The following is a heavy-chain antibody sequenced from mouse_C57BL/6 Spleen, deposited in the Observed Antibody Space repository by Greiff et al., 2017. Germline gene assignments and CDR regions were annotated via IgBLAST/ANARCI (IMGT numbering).Heavy chain of an antibody. D-gene: IGHD1-1*01. CDR2: INPNYGTT. CDR3: AIITTVVAPGAMDY. CDR1: GYSFTDYN. Sequence: EVKLMESGPELVKPGASVKISCKASGYSFTDYNMNWVKQSNGKSLEWIGVINPNYGTTSYNQKFKGKATLTVDQSSSTAYMQLNSLTSEDSAVYYCAIITTVVAPGAMDYWGQGTSVTVSS. V-gene: IGHV1-39*01. J-gene: IGHJ4*01.